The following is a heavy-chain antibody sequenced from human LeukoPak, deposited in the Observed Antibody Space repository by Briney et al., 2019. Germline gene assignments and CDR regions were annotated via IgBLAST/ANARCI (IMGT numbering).Heavy chain of an antibody. CDR3: ARAGGYSYGRPIPFDY. CDR1: GGSISSGGYY. V-gene: IGHV4-31*03. CDR2: IYYSGST. D-gene: IGHD5-18*01. J-gene: IGHJ4*02. Sequence: SETLSLTCTVSGGSISSGGYYWSWIRQQPGKGLEWIGYIYYSGSTYYNPSLKSRVTISVDTSKNQFSLKLSSVTAADTAVYYCARAGGYSYGRPIPFDYWGQGTLVTVSS.